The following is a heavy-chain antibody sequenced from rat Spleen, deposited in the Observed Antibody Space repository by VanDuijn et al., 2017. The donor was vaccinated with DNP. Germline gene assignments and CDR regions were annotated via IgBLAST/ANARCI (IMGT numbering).Heavy chain of an antibody. Sequence: EVQLQESGSGLVKPSQSLSLTCSVTGYSITSNYWCWIRQFPGNKMEYIGHISYSGSTNYNPSLKSRISITRDTSKNHFFLHLNSVTSEDTATYYCARWTRYFDYWGQGVMVTVSS. CDR1: GYSITSNY. J-gene: IGHJ2*01. V-gene: IGHV3-1*01. CDR3: ARWTRYFDY. CDR2: ISYSGST. D-gene: IGHD1-7*01.